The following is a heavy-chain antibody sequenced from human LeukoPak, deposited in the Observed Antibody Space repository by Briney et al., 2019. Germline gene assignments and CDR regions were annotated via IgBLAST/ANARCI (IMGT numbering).Heavy chain of an antibody. CDR2: INPSRDRT. CDR3: AGGTTGVSPLY. V-gene: IGHV1-46*01. D-gene: IGHD1-1*01. Sequence: ASVKVSRKASGYTFTNYYMHWVRQAPGQGLEWMGVINPSRDRTNCAQKFQVRVTMTRDTSTSTVYMELSSLRSEDTAIYYCAGGTTGVSPLYWGQGTQVTVSS. CDR1: GYTFTNYY. J-gene: IGHJ4*02.